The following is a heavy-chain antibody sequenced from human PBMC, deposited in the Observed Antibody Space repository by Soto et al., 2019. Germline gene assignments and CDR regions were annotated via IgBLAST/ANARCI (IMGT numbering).Heavy chain of an antibody. Sequence: GASVKVSCKASGYTFTSYGISWVRQAPGQGLEWMGWISAYNGNTNYAQKLQGRVTMTTDTSTSTAYMELRSLTSDDTAVYYCARDKVSQYFDWLLSIDYWGQGTLVTVSS. CDR2: ISAYNGNT. J-gene: IGHJ4*02. CDR1: GYTFTSYG. D-gene: IGHD3-9*01. V-gene: IGHV1-18*01. CDR3: ARDKVSQYFDWLLSIDY.